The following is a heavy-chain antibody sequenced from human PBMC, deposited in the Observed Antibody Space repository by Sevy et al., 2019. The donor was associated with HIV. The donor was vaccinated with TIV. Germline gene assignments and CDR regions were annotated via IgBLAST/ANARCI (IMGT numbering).Heavy chain of an antibody. CDR3: ARDHVKDGKGGDYYYHAMDV. CDR1: GFTLSDYY. Sequence: GGSLRLSCTASGFTLSDYYMSWIRQAPGKGLQWISYISGSDDSGGDDTIYYADSVKGRLTISRDNAKNSLYLQMSSPRADDTAVYYCARDHVKDGKGGDYYYHAMDVWGRGTTVTVSS. V-gene: IGHV3-11*01. D-gene: IGHD3-16*01. CDR2: ISGSDDSGGDDTI. J-gene: IGHJ6*02.